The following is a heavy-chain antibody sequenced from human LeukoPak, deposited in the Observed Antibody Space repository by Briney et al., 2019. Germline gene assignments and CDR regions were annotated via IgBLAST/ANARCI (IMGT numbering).Heavy chain of an antibody. CDR2: IYYSGST. Sequence: SETLSLTCTVSGGSISSSSYYWGWIRQPPGKGLEWIGSIYYSGSTYYNPSLKSRVTISVDTSKSQFSLKLNSVTPEDTAVYYCARDTGVRPRVAHFDHWGQGTLVTVSS. CDR3: ARDTGVRPRVAHFDH. V-gene: IGHV4-39*07. CDR1: GGSISSSSYY. J-gene: IGHJ4*02. D-gene: IGHD1-14*01.